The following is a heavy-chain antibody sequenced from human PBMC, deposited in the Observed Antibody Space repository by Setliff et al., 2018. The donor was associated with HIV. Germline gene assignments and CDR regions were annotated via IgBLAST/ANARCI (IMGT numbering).Heavy chain of an antibody. V-gene: IGHV1-2*06. CDR2: INPNSGGT. CDR3: ARDIGDTATPDS. D-gene: IGHD5-18*01. J-gene: IGHJ4*02. Sequence: ASVKVSCKASGYTFTGYYVHWVRLAPGQGLEWMGRINPNSGGTNYSQKFQGRVTMTRDTSISTAYMELSRLKSDDTAVYYCARDIGDTATPDSWSQGSLVTVSS. CDR1: GYTFTGYY.